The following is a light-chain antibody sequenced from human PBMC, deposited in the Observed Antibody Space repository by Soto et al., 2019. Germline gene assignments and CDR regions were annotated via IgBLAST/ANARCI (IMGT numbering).Light chain of an antibody. V-gene: IGLV2-14*03. CDR3: SSYTNTSTLV. Sequence: QSVLTQPAAVSGSPGQSITICCAGTSSDLGAYKYVSWYQQHPDKAPKLILYEVSRRPSGVSNRFSGSKSGNTASLTISGLLAEDEADYSCSSYTNTSTLVFGTGTKVTVL. CDR2: EVS. J-gene: IGLJ1*01. CDR1: SSDLGAYKY.